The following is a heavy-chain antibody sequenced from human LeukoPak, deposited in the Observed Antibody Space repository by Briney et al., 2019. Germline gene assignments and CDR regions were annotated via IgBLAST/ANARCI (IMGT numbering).Heavy chain of an antibody. Sequence: SETLSLTCTVSGGSMSHYYWSWIRQPPGKGLEWIGYIYYLGSTSYKPSLKSRVTISIDTSKSQFSLRLNSVTAADTAVYYCAGTGETFFGYWGQGTLVTVSS. V-gene: IGHV4-59*12. D-gene: IGHD1-1*01. CDR3: AGTGETFFGY. CDR1: GGSMSHYY. J-gene: IGHJ4*02. CDR2: IYYLGST.